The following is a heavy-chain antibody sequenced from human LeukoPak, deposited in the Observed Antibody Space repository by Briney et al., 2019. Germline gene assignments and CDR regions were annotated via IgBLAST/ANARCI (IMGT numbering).Heavy chain of an antibody. D-gene: IGHD3-10*01. CDR2: LSGSGAGT. J-gene: IGHJ4*02. CDR3: ATGRQSRHPLGDY. Sequence: PGGSLRLSCAASGFTFSSYAMSWVRQAPGKGLEWVSALSGSGAGTYYADSVKGRFTISRDNSKNTLYLQMNSLRAEDTAIYYCATGRQSRHPLGDYWGQGTLVTVSS. CDR1: GFTFSSYA. V-gene: IGHV3-23*01.